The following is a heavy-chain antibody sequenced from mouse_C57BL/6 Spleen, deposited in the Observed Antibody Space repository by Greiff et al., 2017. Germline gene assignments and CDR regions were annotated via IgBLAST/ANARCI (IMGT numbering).Heavy chain of an antibody. J-gene: IGHJ2*01. CDR2: ISYDGSN. D-gene: IGHD1-1*01. Sequence: EVKLQESGPGLVKPSQSLSLTCSVTGYSITSGYYWNWIRQFPGNKLEWMGYISYDGSNNYNPSLKNRISITRDTSKNQFFLKLNSVTTEDTATYYCARKGVITTVVATPLDYWGQGTTLTVSS. CDR1: GYSITSGYY. V-gene: IGHV3-6*01. CDR3: ARKGVITTVVATPLDY.